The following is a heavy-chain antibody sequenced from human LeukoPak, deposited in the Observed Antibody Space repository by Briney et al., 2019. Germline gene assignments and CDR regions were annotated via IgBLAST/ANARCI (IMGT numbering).Heavy chain of an antibody. J-gene: IGHJ3*01. V-gene: IGHV3-7*04. CDR2: IKQDGTEK. Sequence: PGGSLRLSCAASGFTFSSYWMSWVRQAPGKGLEWVANIKQDGTEKYYVDSVKSRFTISRDNAKSSVYLQMNSLRAEDTAVYYCARADLPTAISARAFDFWGQGTMVTVSS. CDR3: ARADLPTAISARAFDF. D-gene: IGHD2-2*01. CDR1: GFTFSSYW.